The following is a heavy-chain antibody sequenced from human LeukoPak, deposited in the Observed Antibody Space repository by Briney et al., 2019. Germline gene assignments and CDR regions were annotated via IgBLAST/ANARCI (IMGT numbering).Heavy chain of an antibody. Sequence: GGSLRLSCAASGFTFSSYGMHWVRQAPGKGLEWVAFIWYDGSNKYYADSVKGRFTISRDNSKNTLYLQINSLRAEDTAVYYCAKDVDYGDYTLDYWGQGTLVTVSS. CDR3: AKDVDYGDYTLDY. J-gene: IGHJ4*02. CDR2: IWYDGSNK. CDR1: GFTFSSYG. V-gene: IGHV3-30*02. D-gene: IGHD4-17*01.